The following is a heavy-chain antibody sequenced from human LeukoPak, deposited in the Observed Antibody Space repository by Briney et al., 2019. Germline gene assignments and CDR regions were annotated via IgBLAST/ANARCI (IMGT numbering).Heavy chain of an antibody. D-gene: IGHD6-13*01. CDR3: ASRHSKQQPYYYYMDI. CDR1: GDSISSGSYY. Sequence: SQTLSLTCTVSGDSISSGSYYWSWIRQPAGKGLEWIGRIYSNGDTKFNPSLKSRVTISLGTSKDQFSLKLSSAPAADTAVYYCASRHSKQQPYYYYMDIWGKGTTVTVSS. CDR2: IYSNGDT. J-gene: IGHJ6*03. V-gene: IGHV4-61*02.